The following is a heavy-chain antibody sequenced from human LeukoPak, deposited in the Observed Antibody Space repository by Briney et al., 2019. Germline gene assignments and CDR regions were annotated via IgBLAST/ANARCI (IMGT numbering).Heavy chain of an antibody. D-gene: IGHD2-2*01. CDR1: GGSISSYY. V-gene: IGHV4-4*07. J-gene: IGHJ4*02. CDR3: ARSLYCSSTSCQQPFDY. Sequence: SETLSLTCTVSGGSISSYYWSWIRQPAGKGLEWIGRIYTSGSTNYNPSLKSRVTMSVDTSKNQFSLKLSSVTAADTAVYYCARSLYCSSTSCQQPFDYWGQGTLVTVSS. CDR2: IYTSGST.